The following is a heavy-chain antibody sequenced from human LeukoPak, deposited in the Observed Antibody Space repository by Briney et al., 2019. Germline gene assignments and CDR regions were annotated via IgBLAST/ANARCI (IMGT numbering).Heavy chain of an antibody. J-gene: IGHJ6*03. Sequence: AETLSLTCTVSGGSISSYYWSWIRQPPGKGLEWIGYIYYSGSTNYNPSLKSRVTISVDTSKNQFSLKLSSVTAADTAVYYCARSVEGYCSGGSCYSYYYYMDVWGKGTTVTVSS. CDR3: ARSVEGYCSGGSCYSYYYYMDV. V-gene: IGHV4-59*12. CDR1: GGSISSYY. CDR2: IYYSGST. D-gene: IGHD2-15*01.